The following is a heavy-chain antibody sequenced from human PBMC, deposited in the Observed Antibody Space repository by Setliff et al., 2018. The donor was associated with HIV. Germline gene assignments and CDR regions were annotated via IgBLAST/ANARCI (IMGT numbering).Heavy chain of an antibody. Sequence: PSETLSLSCAASGFTFSSYTMNWVRQAPGKGLEWVSSISSSSSHIGYADSVKGRFTISRDNAKNSLYLQMNSLRAEDTAVYYCARGGIADRKYDYWGQGTLVTVSS. V-gene: IGHV3-21*01. CDR3: ARGGIADRKYDY. CDR2: ISSSSSHI. CDR1: GFTFSSYT. J-gene: IGHJ4*02. D-gene: IGHD6-13*01.